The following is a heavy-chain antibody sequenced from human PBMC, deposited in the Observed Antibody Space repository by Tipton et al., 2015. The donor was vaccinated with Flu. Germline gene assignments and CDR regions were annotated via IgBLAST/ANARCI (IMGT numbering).Heavy chain of an antibody. J-gene: IGHJ4*02. CDR1: GGSFSGYY. D-gene: IGHD6-13*01. CDR2: INHSGST. V-gene: IGHV4-34*01. Sequence: TLSLTCAVYGGSFSGYYWSWIRQPPGKGLEWIGEINHSGSTNYNPSLKSRVTISVDTSKNQFSLKLSSVTAADTAVYYCARAQGSAAADKKGFDYWGQGTLVTVSS. CDR3: ARAQGSAAADKKGFDY.